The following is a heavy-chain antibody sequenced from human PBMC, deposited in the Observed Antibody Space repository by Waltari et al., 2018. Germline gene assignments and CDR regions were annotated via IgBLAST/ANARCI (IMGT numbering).Heavy chain of an antibody. J-gene: IGHJ2*01. D-gene: IGHD3-16*01. CDR1: GDSITSSRYY. Sequence: QLQVQEPGPGLVKPSETLSLTCSVSGDSITSSRYYWGWIRQSPGKGLQWIGAVYYRGNAYYNPSLKSRVTVSVDMSQNQFSLKLNSVTAADTAVYYCARHWGSRIYWSFDLWGRGTLVTVSS. CDR2: VYYRGNA. CDR3: ARHWGSRIYWSFDL. V-gene: IGHV4-39*01.